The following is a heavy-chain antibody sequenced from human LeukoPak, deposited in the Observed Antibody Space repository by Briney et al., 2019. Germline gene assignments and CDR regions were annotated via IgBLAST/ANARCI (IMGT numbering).Heavy chain of an antibody. J-gene: IGHJ6*02. V-gene: IGHV4-59*12. CDR1: GGSISSYY. CDR3: ARDAGIHCSSTSCHAVGEDYYYYYGMDV. D-gene: IGHD2-2*01. Sequence: PSETLSLTCTVSGGSISSYYWSWIRQPPGKGLEWIGYIYYSGSTNYNPSLKSRVTISVDTSKNQFSLKLSSVTAADTAVYYCARDAGIHCSSTSCHAVGEDYYYYYGMDVWGQGTTVTVSS. CDR2: IYYSGST.